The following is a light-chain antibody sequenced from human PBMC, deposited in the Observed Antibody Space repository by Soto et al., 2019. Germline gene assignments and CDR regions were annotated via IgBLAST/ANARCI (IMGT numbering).Light chain of an antibody. CDR2: QTS. Sequence: EIVLTQSPATLSSFPGXRVTLSCRASQYINTRLAWYQHRPGQAPRLLIYQTSLRAAGIPARFSASGSGTDFTLTISDVRPEDFALYYCHQSQSWPRTFGQGTKVDIK. J-gene: IGKJ1*01. CDR1: QYINTR. CDR3: HQSQSWPRT. V-gene: IGKV3-11*01.